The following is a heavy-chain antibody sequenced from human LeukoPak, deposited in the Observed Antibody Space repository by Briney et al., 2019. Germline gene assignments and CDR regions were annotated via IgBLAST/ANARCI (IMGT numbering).Heavy chain of an antibody. V-gene: IGHV1-69*05. CDR1: GGTFSSYA. CDR2: IIPIFGTA. J-gene: IGHJ4*02. CDR3: ARGGYYDSSGYFDY. Sequence: SVKVSCKASGGTFSSYAISWVRQAPGQGLEWMGGIIPIFGTANYAQKFQGRVTITTDESTSTAYMELSSLRSEDTAVYYCARGGYYDSSGYFDYWGQGTLVTVSS. D-gene: IGHD3-22*01.